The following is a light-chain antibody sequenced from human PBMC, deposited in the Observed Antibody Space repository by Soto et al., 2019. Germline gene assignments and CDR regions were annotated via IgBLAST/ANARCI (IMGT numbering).Light chain of an antibody. J-gene: IGKJ4*01. CDR1: QSVNRY. Sequence: EIVLTQSPATLSLSPGERATLSCRASQSVNRYLAWYQQKPGQAPRLLIYDASNSATGIPARFSASGSGTDFSLTISSLEPDDLAVYYCQQRSQWPLTFGGGTKVEIK. CDR2: DAS. CDR3: QQRSQWPLT. V-gene: IGKV3-11*01.